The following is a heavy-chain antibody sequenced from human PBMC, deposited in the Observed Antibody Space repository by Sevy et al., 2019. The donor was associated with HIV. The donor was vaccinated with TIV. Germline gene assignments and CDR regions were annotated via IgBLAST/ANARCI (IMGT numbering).Heavy chain of an antibody. CDR1: GGSITSLY. J-gene: IGHJ4*02. V-gene: IGHV4-59*08. CDR3: AGENAWGRGYS. CDR2: IYYNGHV. D-gene: IGHD1-26*01. Sequence: SETLSLTCTVSGGSITSLYWNWIRQPPGKGLEWIANIYYNGHVNYNPARKSRVTLSLDTSNNQVSLRLSSVTAADTAMYYCAGENAWGRGYSWGQGTLVTVSS.